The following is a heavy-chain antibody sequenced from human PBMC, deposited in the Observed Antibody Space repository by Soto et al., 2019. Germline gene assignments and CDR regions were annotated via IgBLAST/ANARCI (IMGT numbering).Heavy chain of an antibody. CDR3: AKDRYTYNTAGFDY. Sequence: GGSLRLSCAVSGFTFSNFAMSWVRQAPGKGLEWVSAISGSGGDTWYKDSVEGRFTISRDNSKNTLFLHLSSLRSEDTAIYYCAKDRYTYNTAGFDYWGQGTLVTVSS. J-gene: IGHJ4*02. D-gene: IGHD3-16*02. CDR1: GFTFSNFA. CDR2: ISGSGGDT. V-gene: IGHV3-23*01.